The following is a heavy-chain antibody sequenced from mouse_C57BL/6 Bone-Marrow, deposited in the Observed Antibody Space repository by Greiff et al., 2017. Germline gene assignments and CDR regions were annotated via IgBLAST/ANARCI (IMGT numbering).Heavy chain of an antibody. D-gene: IGHD2-1*01. CDR1: GYSITSGYD. CDR2: ISYSGST. J-gene: IGHJ3*01. CDR3: ARVGNHGGFAY. Sequence: EVNLVESGPGMVKPSQSLSLTCTVTGYSITSGYDWHWIRHFPGNKLEWMGYISYSGSTNYNPSLKIRISITHDTSKNHIFLKLNSVTTEDTATYYFARVGNHGGFAYWGQGTLVTVSA. V-gene: IGHV3-1*01.